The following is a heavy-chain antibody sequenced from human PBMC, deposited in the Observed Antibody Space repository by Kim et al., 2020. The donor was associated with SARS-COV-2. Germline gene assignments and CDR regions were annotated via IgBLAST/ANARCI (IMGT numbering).Heavy chain of an antibody. J-gene: IGHJ5*02. CDR1: GFTFSNAR. Sequence: GGSLRLSCAASGFTFSNARMSWVRQVPGKGLEWVGQSFPKTEGGTTEYAAPVKGRFIISRDDSKNTLYLQMNSLKTEDTAVYYCTTVEGQLMLFGVEVPWGQGTLVTVSS. CDR2: SFPKTEGGTT. CDR3: TTVEGQLMLFGVEVP. V-gene: IGHV3-15*01. D-gene: IGHD3-3*01.